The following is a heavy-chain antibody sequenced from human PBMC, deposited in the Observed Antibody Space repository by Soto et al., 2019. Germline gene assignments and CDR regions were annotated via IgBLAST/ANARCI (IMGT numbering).Heavy chain of an antibody. CDR3: AKDLESYYYDSSGYPYYFDY. V-gene: IGHV3-23*01. Sequence: QLGGPLRLSCAASGFTFSSYAMSWVRQAPGKGLEWVSAISGSGGSTYYADSVKGRFTISRDNSKNTLYLQMNSLRAEDTAVYYCAKDLESYYYDSSGYPYYFDYWGQGTLVTVSS. D-gene: IGHD3-22*01. CDR2: ISGSGGST. J-gene: IGHJ4*02. CDR1: GFTFSSYA.